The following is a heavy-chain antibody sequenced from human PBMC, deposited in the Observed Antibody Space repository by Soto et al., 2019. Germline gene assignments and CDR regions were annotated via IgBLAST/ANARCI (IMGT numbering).Heavy chain of an antibody. V-gene: IGHV4-39*01. CDR2: IYYSGST. J-gene: IGHJ4*02. D-gene: IGHD3-10*01. Sequence: SETLSLTCTVSGGSISSSSYYWGWIRQPPGKGLEWIGSIYYSGSTYYNPSLKSRVTISVDTSKNQFSLKLSSVTAADTAVYYCARRKITYYYGSGSYYTHNLFDYWGQGTLVTVSS. CDR1: GGSISSSSYY. CDR3: ARRKITYYYGSGSYYTHNLFDY.